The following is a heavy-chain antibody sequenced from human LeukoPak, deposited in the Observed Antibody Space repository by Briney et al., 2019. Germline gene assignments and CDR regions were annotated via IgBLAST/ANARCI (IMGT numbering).Heavy chain of an antibody. CDR3: ARDPGSSWPNWFDP. D-gene: IGHD6-13*01. CDR1: GGSISSGGYY. J-gene: IGHJ5*02. V-gene: IGHV4-31*03. CDR2: IYYSGST. Sequence: SETLSLTCTVSGGSISSGGYYWSWIRQHPGKGLEWIGYIYYSGSTYYNPSLKSRVTISIDTSKNQFSLKLSSVTAADTAVHYCARDPGSSWPNWFDPWGQGTLVTVSS.